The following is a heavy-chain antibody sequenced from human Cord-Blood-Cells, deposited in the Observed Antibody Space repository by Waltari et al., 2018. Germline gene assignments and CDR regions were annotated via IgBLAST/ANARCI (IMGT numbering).Heavy chain of an antibody. CDR2: NIPIFGTA. CDR3: ARDYTGKANDAFDI. D-gene: IGHD3-16*01. J-gene: IGHJ3*02. V-gene: IGHV1-69*01. CDR1: GGTFSSYA. Sequence: QVQLVQSGAEVKKPGSSVKVSCKASGGTFSSYALSWVRQAPGQGLEWMGGNIPIFGTANYAQKFQGRGTITADESTSTAYMELSSLRSEDTAVYYCARDYTGKANDAFDIWGQGTMVTVSS.